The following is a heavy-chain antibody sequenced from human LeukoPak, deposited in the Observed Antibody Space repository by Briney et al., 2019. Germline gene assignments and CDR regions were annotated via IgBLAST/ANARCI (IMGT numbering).Heavy chain of an antibody. V-gene: IGHV3-48*01. CDR2: ISSGSNTI. J-gene: IGHJ4*02. CDR1: GFTFSSYS. CDR3: AKDISGSGIYYFDY. Sequence: PGGSLRLSCAASGFTFSSYSMNWVRQAPGKGLEWVSYISSGSNTIYYADSVKGRFTISRDNAKNSLYLQMNSLRAEDTALYYCAKDISGSGIYYFDYWGQGALVTVSS. D-gene: IGHD2-15*01.